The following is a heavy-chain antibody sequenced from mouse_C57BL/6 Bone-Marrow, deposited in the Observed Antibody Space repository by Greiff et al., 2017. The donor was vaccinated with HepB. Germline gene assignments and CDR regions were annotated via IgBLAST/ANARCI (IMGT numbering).Heavy chain of an antibody. Sequence: EVNVVESGGGLVQPGGSMKLSCVASGFTFSNYWMNWVRQSPEKGLEWVAQIRLKSDNYATHYAESVKGRFTISRDDSKSSVYLQMNNLRAEDTGIYYCTGYSKGGLAMDYWGQGTSVTVSS. V-gene: IGHV6-3*01. D-gene: IGHD2-5*01. J-gene: IGHJ4*01. CDR1: GFTFSNYW. CDR2: IRLKSDNYAT. CDR3: TGYSKGGLAMDY.